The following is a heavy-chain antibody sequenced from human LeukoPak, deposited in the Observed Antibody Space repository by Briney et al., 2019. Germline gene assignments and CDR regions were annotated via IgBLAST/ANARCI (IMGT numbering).Heavy chain of an antibody. CDR1: GFTFSYFS. D-gene: IGHD3-22*01. Sequence: GGSLRLSCVASGFTFSYFSMSWVRQAPGKGLEWVAAIIYSGDNTYYAGSVRGRFTISRDNSKNTLYVQVNSLGTEDTAAYYCAKGSYYDSSGSFYFDYWGQGTLVTVSS. CDR2: IIYSGDNT. CDR3: AKGSYYDSSGSFYFDY. V-gene: IGHV3-23*01. J-gene: IGHJ4*02.